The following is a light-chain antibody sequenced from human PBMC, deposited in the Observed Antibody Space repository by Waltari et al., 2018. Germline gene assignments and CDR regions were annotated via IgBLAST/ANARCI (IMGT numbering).Light chain of an antibody. CDR2: EVN. J-gene: IGLJ2*01. V-gene: IGLV2-23*02. CDR1: SSDVGSYNL. Sequence: QSALTQPASVSGSPGQSITLSCTGTSSDVGSYNLVSWYQQRPGKAPRLMIYEVNKRPSGVSIRFPGSKSGNPASLTISGLQAEDEADYYCCSYAGSPTFVIFGGGSKLTVL. CDR3: CSYAGSPTFVI.